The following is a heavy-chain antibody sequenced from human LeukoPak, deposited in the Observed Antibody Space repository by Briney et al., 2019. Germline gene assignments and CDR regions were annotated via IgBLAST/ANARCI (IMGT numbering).Heavy chain of an antibody. Sequence: PGGSLRLSCAASGFTFSSHAMAWARQAPGKGLVWVSGINGDGSRTKYEDSVKGRFTVSRDNAKNTLYLQMNSLRAEDTAVYYCASPYSSGLWGQGTLVTVSS. CDR1: GFTFSSHA. D-gene: IGHD6-25*01. J-gene: IGHJ1*01. CDR2: INGDGSRT. CDR3: ASPYSSGL. V-gene: IGHV3-74*03.